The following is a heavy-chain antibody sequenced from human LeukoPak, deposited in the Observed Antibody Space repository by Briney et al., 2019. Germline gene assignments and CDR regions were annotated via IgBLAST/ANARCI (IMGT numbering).Heavy chain of an antibody. Sequence: ASVKVSCKASGGTFSSYAISWVRQATGQGLEWMGWMNPNSGNTGYAQKFQGRVTMTRNTSISTAYMELSSLRSEDTAVYYCARGYRRSGRPSAYWFDPWGQGTLVTVSS. D-gene: IGHD1-14*01. CDR3: ARGYRRSGRPSAYWFDP. J-gene: IGHJ5*02. V-gene: IGHV1-8*02. CDR1: GGTFSSYA. CDR2: MNPNSGNT.